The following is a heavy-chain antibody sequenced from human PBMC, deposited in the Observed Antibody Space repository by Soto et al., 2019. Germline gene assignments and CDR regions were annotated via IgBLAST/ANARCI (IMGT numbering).Heavy chain of an antibody. J-gene: IGHJ3*02. CDR1: GFTFSRYA. D-gene: IGHD3-10*01. CDR3: ARQPRINRVRGPLDLRFDI. Sequence: PGGSLRLSCTASGFTFSRYAMSWVRQAPGKGLEWVSTISDSGSTYYAESVKGRLTISRDNSKHTLYLQMNSLRAEDTAVYYCARQPRINRVRGPLDLRFDIWGQGTMVTVSS. CDR2: ISDSGST. V-gene: IGHV3-23*01.